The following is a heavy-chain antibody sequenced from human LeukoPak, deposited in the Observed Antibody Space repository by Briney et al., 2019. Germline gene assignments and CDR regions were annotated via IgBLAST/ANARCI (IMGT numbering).Heavy chain of an antibody. Sequence: PSETLSLTCTVSGGSISSGGYYWSWIRQHPGKGLEWIGYIYYSGSTYYNPSLKSRVTISVDTSKNQFSLKLSSVTAADTAVYYCARGYGDPRVYYYYMDVWGKGTTVTVSS. V-gene: IGHV4-31*03. CDR3: ARGYGDPRVYYYYMDV. CDR1: GGSISSGGYY. CDR2: IYYSGST. J-gene: IGHJ6*03. D-gene: IGHD4-17*01.